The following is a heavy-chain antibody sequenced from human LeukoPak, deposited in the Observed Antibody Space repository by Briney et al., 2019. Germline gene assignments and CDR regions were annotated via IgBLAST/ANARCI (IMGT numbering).Heavy chain of an antibody. CDR1: GFTFSSYA. CDR2: ISYDGSNK. V-gene: IGHV3-30-3*01. D-gene: IGHD5-12*01. Sequence: PGGSLRLSCAASGFTFSSYAMHWVRQAPGKGLEWVAVISYDGSNKYYADSVKGRFTISRDNSKNTLYLQMNSLRAEDTAVYYCVKDRGYSSYGPFDYWGQGTLVTVSS. J-gene: IGHJ4*02. CDR3: VKDRGYSSYGPFDY.